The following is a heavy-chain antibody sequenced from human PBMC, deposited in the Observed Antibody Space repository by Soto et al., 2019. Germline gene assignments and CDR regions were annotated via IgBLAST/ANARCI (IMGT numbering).Heavy chain of an antibody. Sequence: SETLSLTCTVSGGSISSGGYYWSWIRQHPGKGLEWIGYIYYSGSTYYNPSLKSRVTISVDTSKNQLSLKLSSVTAADTAVYYCARDHLYDSSGYYYYYGMDVWGQGTTVTVSS. CDR2: IYYSGST. CDR1: GGSISSGGYY. CDR3: ARDHLYDSSGYYYYYGMDV. D-gene: IGHD3-22*01. V-gene: IGHV4-31*03. J-gene: IGHJ6*02.